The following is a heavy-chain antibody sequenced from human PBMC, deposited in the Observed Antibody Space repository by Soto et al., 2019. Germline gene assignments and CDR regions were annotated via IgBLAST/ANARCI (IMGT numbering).Heavy chain of an antibody. CDR1: GGSITGGDYY. CDR3: EASPARSMLDY. D-gene: IGHD2-2*01. Sequence: TLSLTCSVSGGSITGGDYYWSWVRQLPGKGLEWIGYIYHTGSTFYNPSLKSRVTISLDTSKSQFSLKLTSVTAADTAMYYCEASPARSMLDYWGQGSPVTVSS. CDR2: IYHTGST. V-gene: IGHV4-31*03. J-gene: IGHJ4*02.